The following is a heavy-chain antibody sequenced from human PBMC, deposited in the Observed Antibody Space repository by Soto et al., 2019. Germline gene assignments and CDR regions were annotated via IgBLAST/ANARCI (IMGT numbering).Heavy chain of an antibody. CDR1: GYTLTELS. CDR2: IIPILGIA. D-gene: IGHD3-10*01. V-gene: IGHV1-69*04. Sequence: ASVKVSCKVSGYTLTELSMRWVRQAPGQGLEWMGRIIPILGIANYAQKFQGRVTITADKSTSTAYMELSSLRSEDTAVYYCARDPIYYYGSHAFDIWGQGTMVTVSS. CDR3: ARDPIYYYGSHAFDI. J-gene: IGHJ3*02.